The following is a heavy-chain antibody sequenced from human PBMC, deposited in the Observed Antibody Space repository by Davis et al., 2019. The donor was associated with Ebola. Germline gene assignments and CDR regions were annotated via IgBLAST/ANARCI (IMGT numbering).Heavy chain of an antibody. CDR3: ARDINHGGTNWFDP. D-gene: IGHD4-23*01. V-gene: IGHV4-61*08. Sequence: PGGSLRLSCTVSGGSISSGGYYWSWIRQHPGKGLEWIGYIYYSGSTNYNPSLKSRVTISVDTSKNQFSLKLSSVTAADTAVYYCARDINHGGTNWFDPWGQGTLVTVSS. J-gene: IGHJ5*02. CDR1: GGSISSGGYY. CDR2: IYYSGST.